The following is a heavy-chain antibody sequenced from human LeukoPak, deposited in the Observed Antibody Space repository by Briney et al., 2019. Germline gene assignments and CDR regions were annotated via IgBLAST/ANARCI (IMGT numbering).Heavy chain of an antibody. Sequence: PGGSLRLSCAASGFTVSSKYMSWVRQAPGKGLEWLSVIYNSGGTYYADSVKGRFTISRDNSKNTLYLQMNSLRAEDTAVYYCAREILYSSGWYYFDYWGQGTLVTVSS. CDR3: AREILYSSGWYYFDY. D-gene: IGHD6-19*01. CDR2: IYNSGGT. V-gene: IGHV3-66*01. J-gene: IGHJ4*02. CDR1: GFTVSSKY.